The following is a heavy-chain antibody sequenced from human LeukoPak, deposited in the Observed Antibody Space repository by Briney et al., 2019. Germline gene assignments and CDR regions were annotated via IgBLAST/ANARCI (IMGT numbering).Heavy chain of an antibody. V-gene: IGHV3-23*01. J-gene: IGHJ4*02. CDR1: GFTFSTYG. D-gene: IGHD3-16*02. Sequence: PGGSLRLSCAASGFTFSTYGMSWVRQAPGKGLEWVSGVSGSGRSTFYADSVKGRFTISRDNSKNTLYLEVNSLRPEDTAVYYCARDYDYVWGSYRLHYFDYWGQGTLVTVSS. CDR3: ARDYDYVWGSYRLHYFDY. CDR2: VSGSGRST.